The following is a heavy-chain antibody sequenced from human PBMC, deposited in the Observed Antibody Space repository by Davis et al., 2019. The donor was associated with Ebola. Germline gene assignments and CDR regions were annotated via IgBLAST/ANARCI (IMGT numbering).Heavy chain of an antibody. Sequence: PGGSLTLSCAASGFSFSSYAMSWVRQAPGKGLEWVSAISGTGGTAFYTDSVKGRFTISRDTSKSTLYLQMNSRRAEDTAVYYCTRSGLSFGVVKYHYGMDVWGKGTTVTVSS. V-gene: IGHV3-23*01. J-gene: IGHJ6*04. D-gene: IGHD3-3*01. CDR1: GFSFSSYA. CDR2: ISGTGGTA. CDR3: TRSGLSFGVVKYHYGMDV.